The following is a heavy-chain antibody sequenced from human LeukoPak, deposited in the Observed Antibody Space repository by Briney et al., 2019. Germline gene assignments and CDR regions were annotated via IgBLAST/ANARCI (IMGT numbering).Heavy chain of an antibody. Sequence: PLGSLRLSSAASGFTFSSYEMNWVRQAQGKGLEWVSYISSSGSTIYYADSVKGRFTISRDNAKNSLYLQMNSLRAEDTAVYYCAELGITMIGGGWGKGTTVTISA. CDR3: AELGITMIGGG. V-gene: IGHV3-48*03. CDR1: GFTFSSYE. J-gene: IGHJ6*04. D-gene: IGHD3-10*02. CDR2: ISSSGSTI.